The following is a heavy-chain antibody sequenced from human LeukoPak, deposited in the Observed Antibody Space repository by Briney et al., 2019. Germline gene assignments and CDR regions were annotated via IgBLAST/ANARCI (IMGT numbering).Heavy chain of an antibody. D-gene: IGHD3-22*01. CDR3: GRDYYYDRSGYFGY. CDR2: ISHDGSNK. Sequence: HGRSLRLSYAGAGFTFSSDALHWGRQAPGKGPEWVAVISHDGSNKYYAESVKGRFTISRDNPKNTVYLQMNSLRAEDTAVYYCGRDYYYDRSGYFGYWGQGTLVTVSS. V-gene: IGHV3-30*04. CDR1: GFTFSSDA. J-gene: IGHJ4*02.